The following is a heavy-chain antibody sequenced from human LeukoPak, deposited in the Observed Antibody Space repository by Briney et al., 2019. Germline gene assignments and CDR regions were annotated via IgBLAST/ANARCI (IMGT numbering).Heavy chain of an antibody. CDR1: GVSISNYY. V-gene: IGHV4-59*01. CDR3: ASGYQTFDP. CDR2: IHYSEST. J-gene: IGHJ5*02. D-gene: IGHD5-18*01. Sequence: SETLSLTCTVSGVSISNYYWNWVRHPPGKGLEWIGYIHYSESTNYNPSLKSRVTISADTSKNQFSLKLRSVTAADAAVYYCASGYQTFDPWGQGTLVTVSS.